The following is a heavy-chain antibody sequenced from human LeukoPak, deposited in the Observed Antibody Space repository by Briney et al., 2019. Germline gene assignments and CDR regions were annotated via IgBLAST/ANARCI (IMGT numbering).Heavy chain of an antibody. Sequence: HPGGSLRLSCAASGFTFSSYGMHCVRQTPGKGLEWVAVIWYDGSNKYYADSVKGRFTISRDNSKNTLYLQMNSLRAEDTAVYYCARDTLGYFDYWGQGTLVTVSS. J-gene: IGHJ4*02. CDR2: IWYDGSNK. CDR1: GFTFSSYG. V-gene: IGHV3-33*01. CDR3: ARDTLGYFDY.